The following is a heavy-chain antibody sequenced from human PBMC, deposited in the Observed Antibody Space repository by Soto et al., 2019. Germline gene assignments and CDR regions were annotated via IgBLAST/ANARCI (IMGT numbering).Heavy chain of an antibody. CDR2: ISDNGGST. D-gene: IGHD6-13*01. J-gene: IGHJ3*02. CDR3: PRSAEQQLVRIGFAI. CDR1: GFTFSSYA. Sequence: GGSLRLSCGASGFTFSSYAMHWVRQAPGKGLEYVSAISDNGGSTYYANSVKGRFSISRDNSKNTLFLQMGSLRAEDMAVYYCPRSAEQQLVRIGFAIWGQGTMVTVSS. V-gene: IGHV3-64*01.